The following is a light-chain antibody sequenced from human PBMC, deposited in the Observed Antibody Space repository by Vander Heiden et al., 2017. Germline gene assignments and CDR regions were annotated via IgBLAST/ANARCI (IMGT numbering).Light chain of an antibody. J-gene: IGKJ1*01. CDR3: QQRSNWPRT. Sequence: EIVLPQSPATLSLSPGERATLSCRALQSVSSYLAWYQQKPGQAPRLLIYDASNRATDIPARFSGSGSGTDFTLTISSLEPEDFAVYFCQQRSNWPRTFGQGTKVEIK. V-gene: IGKV3-11*01. CDR1: QSVSSY. CDR2: DAS.